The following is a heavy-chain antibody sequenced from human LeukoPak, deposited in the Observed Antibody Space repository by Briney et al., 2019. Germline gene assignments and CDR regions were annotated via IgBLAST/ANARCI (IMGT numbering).Heavy chain of an antibody. CDR1: GYTFTSYG. D-gene: IGHD2-2*01. J-gene: IGHJ6*03. Sequence: ASVKVSCKASGYTFTSYGISWVRQGPGQGLEWMGWISAYNGNTNYAQKPQGRVTMTTDTSASTAYMELRSLRSDDTAVYYCARWTSYCSSTSCYYMDVWGKGTTVTVSS. V-gene: IGHV1-18*01. CDR2: ISAYNGNT. CDR3: ARWTSYCSSTSCYYMDV.